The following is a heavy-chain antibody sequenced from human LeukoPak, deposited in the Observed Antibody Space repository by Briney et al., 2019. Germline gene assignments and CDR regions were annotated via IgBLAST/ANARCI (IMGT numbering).Heavy chain of an antibody. J-gene: IGHJ4*02. Sequence: LETLSLTCTVSGGSISSYYWSWIRQPPGKGLEWIGYIYYTGSTNYNPSLKSRVTMSVDTSKNHVSLKLNSVTAADTAMYYCTSSQGGRYASFDYWGQGTLVTVSS. CDR2: IYYTGST. D-gene: IGHD3-16*01. CDR3: TSSQGGRYASFDY. CDR1: GGSISSYY. V-gene: IGHV4-59*01.